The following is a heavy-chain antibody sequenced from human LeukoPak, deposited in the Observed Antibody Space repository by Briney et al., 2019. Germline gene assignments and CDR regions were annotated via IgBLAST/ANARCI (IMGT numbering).Heavy chain of an antibody. V-gene: IGHV1-2*02. Sequence: ASVNVSCKASGYTFTGYYIQWVRQAPGQGLEWMGWINPNSGGTNYAQKFQGRVTMTRDTSISTAYMELSRLRSDDTAVYYCARDHCTRTDFYEDHYYGMDVWGQGTTVTVSS. CDR2: INPNSGGT. CDR1: GYTFTGYY. D-gene: IGHD2-2*01. CDR3: ARDHCTRTDFYEDHYYGMDV. J-gene: IGHJ6*02.